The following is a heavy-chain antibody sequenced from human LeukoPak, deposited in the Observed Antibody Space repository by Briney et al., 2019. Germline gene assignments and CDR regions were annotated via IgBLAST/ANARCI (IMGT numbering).Heavy chain of an antibody. CDR1: GFTFSSYA. CDR2: ISGSGGST. J-gene: IGHJ4*02. CDR3: AKESYYDSSGYYTDY. V-gene: IGHV3-23*01. Sequence: GGSLRLSCAASGFTFSSYAMSWVRQAPGKGLEWVSAISGSGGSTYYAHSVKGRFTISRDNSKNTLYLQMNSLRAEATAVYYCAKESYYDSSGYYTDYWGQGTLVTVSS. D-gene: IGHD3-22*01.